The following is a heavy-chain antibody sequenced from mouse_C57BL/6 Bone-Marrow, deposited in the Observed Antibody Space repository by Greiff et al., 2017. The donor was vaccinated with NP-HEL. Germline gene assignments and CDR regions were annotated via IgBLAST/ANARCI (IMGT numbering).Heavy chain of an antibody. Sequence: VKLQESGAELARPGASVKLSCKASGYTFTSYGISWVKQRTGQGLEWIGEIYPRSGNTYYTEKFKGKATLTADKSSSTAYMELRSLTSEDSAVYFCARRWDGYWGQGTTLTVSS. CDR1: GYTFTSYG. CDR2: IYPRSGNT. V-gene: IGHV1-81*01. J-gene: IGHJ2*01. D-gene: IGHD4-1*01. CDR3: ARRWDGY.